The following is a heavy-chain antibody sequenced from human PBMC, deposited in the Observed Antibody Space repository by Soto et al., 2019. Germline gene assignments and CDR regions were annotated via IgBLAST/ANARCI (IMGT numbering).Heavy chain of an antibody. J-gene: IGHJ4*02. V-gene: IGHV3-33*01. CDR3: ARDLWVDTAMGPDY. CDR1: GFTFSSYG. D-gene: IGHD5-18*01. Sequence: QVQLVESGGGVVQPGRSLRLSCAASGFTFSSYGMHWVRRAPGKGLEWVAVIWYDGSNKYYADSVKGRFTISRDNSKNTLYLQMNSLRAEDTAVYYCARDLWVDTAMGPDYWGQGTLVTVSS. CDR2: IWYDGSNK.